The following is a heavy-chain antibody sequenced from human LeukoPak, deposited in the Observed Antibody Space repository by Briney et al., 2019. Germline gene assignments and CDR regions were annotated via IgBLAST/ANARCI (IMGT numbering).Heavy chain of an antibody. D-gene: IGHD3-10*01. CDR3: ARDRHYYGSGSYLDY. CDR1: GFTVSSNY. V-gene: IGHV3-66*01. CDR2: IYSGGST. Sequence: GGSLRLSCAASGFTVSSNYMSWVRQAPGKGLEWVSVIYSGGSTYYADSVKGRFTISRDNSKNTLYLQMNSLRAEDTAVYYCARDRHYYGSGSYLDYWGQGTLVTASS. J-gene: IGHJ4*02.